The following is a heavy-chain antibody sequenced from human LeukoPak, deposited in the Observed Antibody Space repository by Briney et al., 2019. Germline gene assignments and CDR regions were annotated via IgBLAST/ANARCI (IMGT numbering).Heavy chain of an antibody. CDR2: ISSSSSTI. CDR3: AREYSSSSGRAFDI. J-gene: IGHJ3*02. Sequence: GGSLRLSCAASGFTFNTYTLNWVRKAPGKGPEWVAYISSSSSTIYYADSVKGRFTISRDNGKNSLYLQMNSLTAEDTAVYYCAREYSSSSGRAFDIWGQGTMVTVSS. D-gene: IGHD6-6*01. CDR1: GFTFNTYT. V-gene: IGHV3-48*01.